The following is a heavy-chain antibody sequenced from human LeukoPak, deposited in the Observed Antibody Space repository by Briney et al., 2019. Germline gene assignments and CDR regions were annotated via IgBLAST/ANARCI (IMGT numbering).Heavy chain of an antibody. Sequence: GGSLRLSCAASGIIFGIYWMSWVRRAPGKGLEWVANIKQDGSDKYYVDSVKGRFTISRDNAKNSLYLQMNSLRAEDTAVYYCARACYYDSSGYCHDAFDSWGQGTMVTVSS. J-gene: IGHJ3*02. D-gene: IGHD3-22*01. CDR2: IKQDGSDK. CDR3: ARACYYDSSGYCHDAFDS. V-gene: IGHV3-7*01. CDR1: GIIFGIYW.